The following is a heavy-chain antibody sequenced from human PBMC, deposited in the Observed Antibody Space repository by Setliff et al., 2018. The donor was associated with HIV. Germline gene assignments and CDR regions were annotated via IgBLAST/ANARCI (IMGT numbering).Heavy chain of an antibody. CDR2: IGTQNGNT. CDR3: AREGLWFGDRGFYMDV. CDR1: GYSFTTYG. V-gene: IGHV1-18*01. J-gene: IGHJ6*04. Sequence: ASVKVSCKASGYSFTTYGVYLVRQAPGQGLEWMGWIGTQNGNTNYAQKFQGRVTMTTDTSTNTAYMELSSLTSDDTAVYYCAREGLWFGDRGFYMDVWGKGTAVTVSS. D-gene: IGHD3-10*01.